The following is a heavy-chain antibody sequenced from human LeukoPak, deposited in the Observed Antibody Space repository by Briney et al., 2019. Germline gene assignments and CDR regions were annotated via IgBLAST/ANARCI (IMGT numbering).Heavy chain of an antibody. CDR1: RSTFTMYY. CDR2: INPSDGGT. D-gene: IGHD3-10*01. CDR3: ARGYFQVYYMDV. V-gene: IGHV1-46*01. Sequence: ASVKVSCKASRSTFTMYYIHWVRQARGQGLEWMGVINPSDGGTTYAQRFQGRVTMTRDMSTTTVYMNLRSLRSEDTAVYYCARGYFQVYYMDVWGKGTTVTVSS. J-gene: IGHJ6*03.